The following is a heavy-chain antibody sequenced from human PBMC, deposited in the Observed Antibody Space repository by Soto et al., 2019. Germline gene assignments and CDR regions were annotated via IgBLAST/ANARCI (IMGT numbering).Heavy chain of an antibody. CDR2: IYYSGST. D-gene: IGHD1-26*01. V-gene: IGHV4-59*08. CDR1: GGSISSYY. J-gene: IGHJ4*02. Sequence: QVQLQESGPGLVKPSETLSLTCTVSGGSISSYYWSRIRQPPGKGLEWIGYIYYSGSTNYNPSLKSRXXIXVXLSKNQFSLKLSSVTAADTAVYYCARHRRAIVGATRWGQGTLVTVSS. CDR3: ARHRRAIVGATR.